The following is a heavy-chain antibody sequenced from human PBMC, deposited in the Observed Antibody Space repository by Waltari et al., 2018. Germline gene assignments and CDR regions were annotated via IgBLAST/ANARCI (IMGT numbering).Heavy chain of an antibody. Sequence: QVQLQESGPGLVKPSETLSLTCTVSGGSISSHYWSWIRQPPGKGLEWIGYIYYSGSTNYNPSLKSRVTISVDTSKNQFSLKLSSVTAADTAVYYCARDKIVIAAAGGTDAFDIWGQGTMVTVSS. D-gene: IGHD6-13*01. CDR1: GGSISSHY. V-gene: IGHV4-59*11. CDR2: IYYSGST. CDR3: ARDKIVIAAAGGTDAFDI. J-gene: IGHJ3*02.